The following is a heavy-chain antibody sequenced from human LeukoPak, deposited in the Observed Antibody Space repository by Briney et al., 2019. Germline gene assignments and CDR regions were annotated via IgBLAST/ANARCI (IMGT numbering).Heavy chain of an antibody. CDR3: ARDCDSSSWYLNYYYGMDV. D-gene: IGHD6-13*01. CDR2: IWYDGSNK. J-gene: IGHJ6*02. V-gene: IGHV3-33*01. Sequence: GGSLRLSCAASGFTFSSYGMHWVRQAPGRGLEWVAVIWYDGSNKYYADSVKGRFTISRDNSKNTLYLQMNSLRAEDTAVYYCARDCDSSSWYLNYYYGMDVWGQGTTVTVSS. CDR1: GFTFSSYG.